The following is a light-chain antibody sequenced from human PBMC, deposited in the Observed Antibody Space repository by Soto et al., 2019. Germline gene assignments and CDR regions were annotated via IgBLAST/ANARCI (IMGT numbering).Light chain of an antibody. CDR2: QVT. J-gene: IGLJ1*01. V-gene: IGLV2-14*01. Sequence: QSVLTQPASVSGSPGQSITISCTGTSSDLAIYNYVSWYQQQPGKAPKLMIYQVTNRPSGVSNRFSGSRSGNTASLTISGLQAEDEADYYCSSYTTSSALQVFGTGTKVT. CDR1: SSDLAIYNY. CDR3: SSYTTSSALQV.